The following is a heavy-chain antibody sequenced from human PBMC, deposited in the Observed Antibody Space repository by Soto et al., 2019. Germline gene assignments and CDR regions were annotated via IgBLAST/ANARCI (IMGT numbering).Heavy chain of an antibody. V-gene: IGHV3-30*18. CDR2: ISYDGSNK. Sequence: HPGGSLRLSCAASGFTFSSYGMHWVRQAPGKGLEWVAVISYDGSNKYYADSVKGRFTISRDNSKNTLYLQMNSLRAEDTAVYYCAKSTAIVVVPAAMGGMDVWGQGTTVTVSS. D-gene: IGHD2-2*01. CDR3: AKSTAIVVVPAAMGGMDV. CDR1: GFTFSSYG. J-gene: IGHJ6*02.